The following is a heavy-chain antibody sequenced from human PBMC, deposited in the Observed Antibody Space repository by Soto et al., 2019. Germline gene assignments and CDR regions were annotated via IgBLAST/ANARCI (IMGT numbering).Heavy chain of an antibody. D-gene: IGHD6-13*01. Sequence: GALVKVCSEESASTSTGYAISWRKQAAGQGHEWMGGIIPIFGTANYAQKCQGRVTITADKSTSTAYMELSSLRSEDTAVYYGARGIYSSSWYPDPEGEYHFDYWG. J-gene: IGHJ4*01. CDR3: ARGIYSSSWYPDPEGEYHFDY. CDR2: IIPIFGTA. CDR1: ASTSTGYA. V-gene: IGHV1-69*06.